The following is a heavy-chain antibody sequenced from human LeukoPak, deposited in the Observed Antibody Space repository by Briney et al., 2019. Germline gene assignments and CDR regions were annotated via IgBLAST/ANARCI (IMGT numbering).Heavy chain of an antibody. Sequence: SVKVSCKASGYTFTGYYIHWVRQAPGQGLEWMGGIIPIFGTANYAQKFQGRVTITADKSTSTAYMELSSLRSEDTAVYYCARSYYYDSSGSDYYYYMDVWGKGTTVTVSS. V-gene: IGHV1-69*06. CDR1: GYTFTGYY. J-gene: IGHJ6*03. CDR3: ARSYYYDSSGSDYYYYMDV. D-gene: IGHD3-22*01. CDR2: IIPIFGTA.